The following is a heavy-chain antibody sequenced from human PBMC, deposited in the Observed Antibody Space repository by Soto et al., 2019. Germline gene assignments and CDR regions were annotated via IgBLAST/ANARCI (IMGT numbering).Heavy chain of an antibody. CDR3: ARDLFRAEDY. CDR1: GFTFSSYG. J-gene: IGHJ4*02. Sequence: QVQLVESGGGVVQPGRSLRLSCAASGFTFSSYGMHWVRQAPGKGLEWVAVIWYDGSNKHYADSVKGRFTISRDNSKNTLYVQMNSLRAEDTAVYYCARDLFRAEDYWGQGTLVTVSS. CDR2: IWYDGSNK. V-gene: IGHV3-33*01.